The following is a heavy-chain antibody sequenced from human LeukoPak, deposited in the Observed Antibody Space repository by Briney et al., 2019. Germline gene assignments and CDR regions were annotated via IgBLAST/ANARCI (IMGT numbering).Heavy chain of an antibody. CDR2: INPDSGGT. V-gene: IGHV1-2*06. D-gene: IGHD6-13*01. J-gene: IGHJ4*02. CDR1: GYRFTEYY. CDR3: ARGGDLEGIGFAIYNY. Sequence: ASVKVSCKXSGYRFTEYYIHWVRQAPRQGPEWMGRINPDSGGTDFPPRFQGGVTMTRDTSTSTVYMELSRLRSDDTAVYYCARGGDLEGIGFAIYNYWGQGSLVTVSS.